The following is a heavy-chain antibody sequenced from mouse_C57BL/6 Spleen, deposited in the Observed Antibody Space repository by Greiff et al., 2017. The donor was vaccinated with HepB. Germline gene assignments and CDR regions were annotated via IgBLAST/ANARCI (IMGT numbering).Heavy chain of an antibody. Sequence: QVQLQQPGAELVMPGASVKLSCKASGYTFTSYWMHWVKQRPGQGLEWIGEIDPSDSYTNYNQKFKGKSTLTVDKSSSTAYMQLSSLTSEDSTVYYCARDYSNYEGAMDYWGQGTSVTVSS. D-gene: IGHD2-5*01. CDR2: IDPSDSYT. CDR1: GYTFTSYW. V-gene: IGHV1-69*01. CDR3: ARDYSNYEGAMDY. J-gene: IGHJ4*01.